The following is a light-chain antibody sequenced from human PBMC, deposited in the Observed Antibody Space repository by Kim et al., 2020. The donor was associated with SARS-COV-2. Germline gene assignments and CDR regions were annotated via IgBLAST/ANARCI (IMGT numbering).Light chain of an antibody. CDR2: QDN. V-gene: IGLV3-1*01. J-gene: IGLJ2*01. CDR3: QAWDSSTVV. CDR1: KLGDKY. Sequence: SYELTQPPSVSVSPGQTASITCSGDKLGDKYARWYQQKPGQSPVLVIYQDNKRPSGIPERFSGSNSGNTATLTISGTQAMDEADYYCQAWDSSTVVFGGGTQLTVL.